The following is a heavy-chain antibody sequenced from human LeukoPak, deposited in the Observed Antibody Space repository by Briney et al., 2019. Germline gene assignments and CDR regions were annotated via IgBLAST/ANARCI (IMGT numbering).Heavy chain of an antibody. CDR3: ARDMSTRVTPISYAFDV. CDR1: GYTFTSYG. D-gene: IGHD4-23*01. CDR2: INPNGDRT. V-gene: IGHV1-46*01. J-gene: IGHJ3*01. Sequence: GASVKVSCKASGYTFTSYGISWVRQAPGQGLEWLGIINPNGDRTAYAQNFQGRVTMTRDASTTTFYLELSSLRSEDTAVYFCARDMSTRVTPISYAFDVWGQGKMVIVSS.